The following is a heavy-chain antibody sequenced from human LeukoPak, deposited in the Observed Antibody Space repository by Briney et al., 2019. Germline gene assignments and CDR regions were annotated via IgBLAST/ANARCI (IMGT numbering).Heavy chain of an antibody. CDR3: ARESVYCGGDCYSDY. CDR2: INPSGGST. CDR1: GYTFTSYY. D-gene: IGHD2-21*02. J-gene: IGHJ4*02. V-gene: IGHV1-46*01. Sequence: ASVKVSCKASGYTFTSYYMHWVRQAPGQGLEWMGIINPSGGSTSYAQKFQGRVTMTRDTSTSTVYMELSSLRSEDTVVYYCARESVYCGGDCYSDYWGQGTLVTVSS.